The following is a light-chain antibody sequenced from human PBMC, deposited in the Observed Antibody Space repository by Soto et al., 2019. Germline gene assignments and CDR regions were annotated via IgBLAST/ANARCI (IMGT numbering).Light chain of an antibody. V-gene: IGKV3-15*01. CDR3: QQYNDWLFFT. J-gene: IGKJ3*01. CDR1: QSVNTN. Sequence: EIVMTQSPATLSVSPGERATFSCRASQSVNTNLAWYQLKPGQAPRLLIYGASTRATGIPARFSGSGSGTEFTLTISSLRSEDFAVYYCQQYNDWLFFTFGPGTKVDIK. CDR2: GAS.